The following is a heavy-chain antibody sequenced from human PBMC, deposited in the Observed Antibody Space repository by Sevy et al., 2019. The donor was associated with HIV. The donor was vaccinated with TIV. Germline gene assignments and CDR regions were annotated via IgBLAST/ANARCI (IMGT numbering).Heavy chain of an antibody. CDR2: ISASGGGT. V-gene: IGHV3-23*01. CDR1: GFPFSSYA. Sequence: GGSLRLSCAASGFPFSSYAMSWVRQAPGKGLEWVSGISASGGGTYYADSVKGRFTVSRDNSKNTLYLEMNSLRAEDTAVYYCAKDASSSWTGGTFQHWGQGTLVTVSS. J-gene: IGHJ1*01. D-gene: IGHD6-13*01. CDR3: AKDASSSWTGGTFQH.